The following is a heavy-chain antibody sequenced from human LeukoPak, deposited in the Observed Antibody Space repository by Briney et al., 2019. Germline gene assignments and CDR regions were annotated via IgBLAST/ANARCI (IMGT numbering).Heavy chain of an antibody. Sequence: GASVKVSCKASGYTFTGYYMHWVRQAPGQGLEWMGWINPNSGGTNYAQKFQARVTMTRDTSISTAFMELSRLRSDDTAVYYCARVKTMIVVIRLFDYWGQGTLVTVSS. CDR1: GYTFTGYY. V-gene: IGHV1-2*02. D-gene: IGHD3-22*01. J-gene: IGHJ4*02. CDR2: INPNSGGT. CDR3: ARVKTMIVVIRLFDY.